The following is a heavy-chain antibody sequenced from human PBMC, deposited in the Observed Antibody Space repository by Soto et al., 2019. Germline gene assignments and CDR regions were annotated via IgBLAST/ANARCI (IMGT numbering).Heavy chain of an antibody. CDR1: GGSISRYC. CDR3: ARYSYYEFWSGYREAFEI. J-gene: IGHJ3*02. Sequence: SETRSLTWTFSGGSISRYCWSWILQPPGKGLGWLGYIYYSGSTNYSPSLKSRVTISVDTSNNQVWLKLSSVSAAYTAVYYSARYSYYEFWSGYREAFEIWGQGTMVIFSS. CDR2: IYYSGST. V-gene: IGHV4-59*01. D-gene: IGHD3-3*01.